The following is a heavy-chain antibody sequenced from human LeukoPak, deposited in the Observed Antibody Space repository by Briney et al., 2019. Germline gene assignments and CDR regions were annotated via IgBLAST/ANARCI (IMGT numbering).Heavy chain of an antibody. Sequence: GSLRLSCAAPGFTFSSYAMSWVRQAPGKGLEWVSAISGSGGSTYYADSVKGRFTISRDNSKNTLYLQMNSLRAEDTAVYYCAKGKFVRYAFDIWGQGTMVTVSS. CDR1: GFTFSSYA. CDR3: AKGKFVRYAFDI. D-gene: IGHD6-6*01. V-gene: IGHV3-23*01. J-gene: IGHJ3*02. CDR2: ISGSGGST.